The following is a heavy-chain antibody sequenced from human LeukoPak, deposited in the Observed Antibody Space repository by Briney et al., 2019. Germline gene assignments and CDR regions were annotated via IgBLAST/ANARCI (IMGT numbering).Heavy chain of an antibody. Sequence: WASVKVSCKASGYTFSSYTMNWVRQAPGQGLEWMGWINTNTGNPTYAQDYTGRFVFSLDTSVSTTYLQISRLKAEDTAVYNCASGPSYSGSNEYFDSWGQGTLVTVSS. CDR3: ASGPSYSGSNEYFDS. D-gene: IGHD1-26*01. J-gene: IGHJ4*02. CDR2: INTNTGNP. CDR1: GYTFSSYT. V-gene: IGHV7-4-1*02.